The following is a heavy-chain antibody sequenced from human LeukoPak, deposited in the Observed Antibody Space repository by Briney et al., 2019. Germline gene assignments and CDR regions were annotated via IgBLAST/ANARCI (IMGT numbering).Heavy chain of an antibody. CDR1: GGSISSGSYY. V-gene: IGHV4-61*02. Sequence: SETLSLTCTVSGGSISSGSYYWSWIRQPAGKGLEWIGRIYTSGSTNYNPSLKSRVTISVDTSKNQFSLKLSSETAADTAVYYCARDRCGSGIAAAGRCPLYVWGKGTTVTISS. CDR2: IYTSGST. D-gene: IGHD6-13*01. CDR3: ARDRCGSGIAAAGRCPLYV. J-gene: IGHJ6*04.